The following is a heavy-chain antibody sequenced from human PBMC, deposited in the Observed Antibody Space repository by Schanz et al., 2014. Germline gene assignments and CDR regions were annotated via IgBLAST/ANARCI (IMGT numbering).Heavy chain of an antibody. CDR1: GFTFSSYA. V-gene: IGHV3-23*01. Sequence: VHLLESGGGLVEPGGSLRLSCAASGFTFSSYAMSWVRQAPGKGLEWVSSISSGGGSTYYADSVKGRFTISRDNAKNTLYLQMNSLRAEDTAVYYCTTDNGHFAFDFWGQGTMVTVSS. CDR2: ISSGGGST. D-gene: IGHD2-8*01. CDR3: TTDNGHFAFDF. J-gene: IGHJ3*01.